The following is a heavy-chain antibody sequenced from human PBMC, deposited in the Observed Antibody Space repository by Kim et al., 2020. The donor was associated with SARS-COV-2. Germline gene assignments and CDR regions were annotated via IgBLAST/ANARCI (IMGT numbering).Heavy chain of an antibody. J-gene: IGHJ1*01. Sequence: GGSLRLSCVGSGFSFNNARMTWVRQTPGKGLEWVARIRSKTDGGTTDYATTVRGRITISSDDSKNTLYLQMKSLKAEATDVYYCTPYRVLYTSSCNDWG. CDR3: TPYRVLYTSSCND. V-gene: IGHV3-15*01. CDR1: GFSFNNAR. D-gene: IGHD6-13*01. CDR2: IRSKTDGGTT.